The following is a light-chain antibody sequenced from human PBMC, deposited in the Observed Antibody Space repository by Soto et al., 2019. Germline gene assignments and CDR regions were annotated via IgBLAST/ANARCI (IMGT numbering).Light chain of an antibody. Sequence: QSVLTQPASVSGSPGQSITISCSGTSSDVGSYYLVSWYQQHPGKAPKLMIFEVSKRPSGVSNRFSGSKSGNTASLTISGLQAEDEADYFCCSYAGRYTPYVFGTGTKVTVL. J-gene: IGLJ1*01. V-gene: IGLV2-23*02. CDR3: CSYAGRYTPYV. CDR1: SSDVGSYYL. CDR2: EVS.